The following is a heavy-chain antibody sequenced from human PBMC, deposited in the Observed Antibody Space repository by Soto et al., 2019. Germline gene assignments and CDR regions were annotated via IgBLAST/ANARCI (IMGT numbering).Heavy chain of an antibody. CDR3: ARQVLTGYYQTHYYYYYGMDV. CDR1: GYSFTSYW. Sequence: GESVKISCKGSGYSFTSYWISWVRQMPGKXLEWMGRIDPSDSYTNYSPSFQGHVTISADKSISTAYLQWSSLKASDTAMYYCARQVLTGYYQTHYYYYYGMDVWGQGTTVTVSS. J-gene: IGHJ6*02. V-gene: IGHV5-10-1*01. CDR2: IDPSDSYT. D-gene: IGHD3-9*01.